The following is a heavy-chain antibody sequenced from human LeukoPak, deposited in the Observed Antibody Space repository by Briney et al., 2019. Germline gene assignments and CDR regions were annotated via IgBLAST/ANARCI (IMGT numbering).Heavy chain of an antibody. CDR2: ISGSGGST. V-gene: IGHV3-23*01. CDR3: AKPFGPSYEYYFDY. CDR1: GFTFSSYA. D-gene: IGHD3-16*01. J-gene: IGHJ4*02. Sequence: PGGSPRLSCAASGFTFSSYAMSWVRQAPGKGLEWVSAISGSGGSTYYADSVKGRFTISRDNSKNTLYLQMNSLRAEDTAVYYCAKPFGPSYEYYFDYWGQGTLVTVSS.